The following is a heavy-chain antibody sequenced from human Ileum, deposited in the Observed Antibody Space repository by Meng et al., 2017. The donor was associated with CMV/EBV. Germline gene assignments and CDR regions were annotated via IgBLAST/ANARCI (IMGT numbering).Heavy chain of an antibody. CDR1: GNGFTTYW. D-gene: IGHD3-10*01. CDR2: IYPRDSDT. Sequence: KVSCKVSGNGFTTYWIGWVRQISGKGLEWMGIIYPRDSDTVYMMSFQGRVTISADKSINTVYLQWDSLRASDTAMYYCARRDYYDLGSGNWGQGTLVTVYS. V-gene: IGHV5-51*01. J-gene: IGHJ4*02. CDR3: ARRDYYDLGSGN.